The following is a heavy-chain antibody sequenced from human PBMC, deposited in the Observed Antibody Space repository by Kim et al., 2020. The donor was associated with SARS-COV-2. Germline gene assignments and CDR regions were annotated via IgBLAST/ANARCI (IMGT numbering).Heavy chain of an antibody. J-gene: IGHJ4*02. CDR2: DSDT. Sequence: DSDTRYSPSFQSKVTISADKSTSTAYLKWNRLKASDTAMYYCARRTDYFDYWGQGTQVTVSS. CDR3: ARRTDYFDY. V-gene: IGHV5-51*01.